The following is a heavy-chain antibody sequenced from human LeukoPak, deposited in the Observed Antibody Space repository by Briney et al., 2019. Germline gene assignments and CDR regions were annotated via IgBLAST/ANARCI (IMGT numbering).Heavy chain of an antibody. V-gene: IGHV3-23*01. CDR3: AAGIAVAGYNWFDP. CDR2: ISGSGGST. Sequence: GGSLRLSCAASGFTFSDCWMHWVRQAPGKGLEWVSAISGSGGSTYYADSVKGRFTISRDNSKNTLYLQMNSLRAEDTAVYYCAAGIAVAGYNWFDPWGQGTLVTVSS. D-gene: IGHD6-19*01. J-gene: IGHJ5*02. CDR1: GFTFSDCW.